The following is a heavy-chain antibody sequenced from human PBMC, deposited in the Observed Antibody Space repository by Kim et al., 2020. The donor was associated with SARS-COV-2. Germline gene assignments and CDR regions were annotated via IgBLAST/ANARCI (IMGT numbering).Heavy chain of an antibody. CDR3: ARRGVGSGWYNYVFDI. CDR2: INHSGST. Sequence: SETLSLTCAVSGGSFSGYYWSWIRQPPGKGLEWIGEINHSGSTNYNPYLKSRGTITVNTSKNQFSLKLSYVTAADTAVYYCARRGVGSGWYNYVFDIWGQGTMVTVSS. D-gene: IGHD6-19*01. CDR1: GGSFSGYY. J-gene: IGHJ3*02. V-gene: IGHV4-34*01.